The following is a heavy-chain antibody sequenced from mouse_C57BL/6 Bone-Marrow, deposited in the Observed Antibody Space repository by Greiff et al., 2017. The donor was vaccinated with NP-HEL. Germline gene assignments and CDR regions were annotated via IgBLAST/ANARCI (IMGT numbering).Heavy chain of an antibody. CDR2: INPGSGGT. CDR3: AREVLAY. V-gene: IGHV1-54*01. J-gene: IGHJ3*01. Sequence: LQESGAELVRPGTSVKVSCKASGYAFTNYLIEWVKQRPGQGLEWIGVINPGSGGTNYNEKFKGKATLTADKSSSTAYMQLSSLTSEDSAVYFCAREVLAYWGQGTLVTVSA. CDR1: GYAFTNYL.